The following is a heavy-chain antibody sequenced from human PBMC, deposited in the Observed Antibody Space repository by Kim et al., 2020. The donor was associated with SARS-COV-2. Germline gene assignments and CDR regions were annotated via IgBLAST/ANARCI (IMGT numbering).Heavy chain of an antibody. CDR3: ARGPLYGSGSYPFDY. Sequence: GSVKGRFTISRENAKNSLYLQMNSLRAGDTAVYYCARGPLYGSGSYPFDYWGQGTLVTVSS. J-gene: IGHJ4*02. V-gene: IGHV3-13*01. D-gene: IGHD3-10*01.